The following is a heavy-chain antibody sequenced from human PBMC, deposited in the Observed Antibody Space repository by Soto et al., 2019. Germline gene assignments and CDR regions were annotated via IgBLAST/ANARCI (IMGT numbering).Heavy chain of an antibody. Sequence: VQQHQWGAGLRKPSETLSITCADDDGYFSTYYWNWIRQSPGKGLEWIGKINYGGRNNYNPSLMNRVTISIDMSKTQVSLSLPSVTSADPAVYVCARGGSSDWQVAGDIWGQGTTATVYS. V-gene: IGHV4-34*01. CDR2: INYGGRN. CDR1: DGYFSTYY. CDR3: ARGGSSDWQVAGDI. J-gene: IGHJ3*02. D-gene: IGHD6-19*01.